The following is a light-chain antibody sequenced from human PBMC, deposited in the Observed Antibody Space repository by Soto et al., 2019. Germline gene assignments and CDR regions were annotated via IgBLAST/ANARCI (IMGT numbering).Light chain of an antibody. J-gene: IGKJ5*01. V-gene: IGKV1-39*01. CDR2: AAS. Sequence: DIQMTQSPPSLSASVGDRVTITCRASQSISTSLNWYRQKPGKAPDILIYAASNSQSGVPSRFRGGVSGTDFTLTISGLHSEDFRSYYRQQNYHIPFSFGQGTRLELK. CDR1: QSISTS. CDR3: QQNYHIPFS.